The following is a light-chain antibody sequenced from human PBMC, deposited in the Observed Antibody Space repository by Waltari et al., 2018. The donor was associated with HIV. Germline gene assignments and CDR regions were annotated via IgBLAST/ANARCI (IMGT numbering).Light chain of an antibody. CDR3: YQYNDWPLFT. Sequence: EIVMTQSPATLSVSPGERVTLSCRASQSVSLNLVWYQQKRGQPPRLLIYGASTRVTGIPFRFSGSGSGTEFTLTISSLQSEDSAVYYCYQYNDWPLFTCGGGTKVEI. CDR2: GAS. V-gene: IGKV3-15*01. CDR1: QSVSLN. J-gene: IGKJ4*01.